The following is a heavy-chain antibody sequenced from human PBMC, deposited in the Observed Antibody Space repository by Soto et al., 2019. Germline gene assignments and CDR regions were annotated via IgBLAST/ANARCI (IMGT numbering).Heavy chain of an antibody. CDR3: ARSFGWYAIDQ. CDR2: INHSGST. J-gene: IGHJ1*01. CDR1: GGSVSGYY. V-gene: IGHV4-34*01. Sequence: ASETLSLTCAVYGGSVSGYYWSWIRQPPGKGLECIGEINHSGSTNYNPSLKSRVTMSVDKSKNQFSLMLSSVTAADTAVYYCARSFGWYAIDQWGQGTLVTVSS. D-gene: IGHD6-19*01.